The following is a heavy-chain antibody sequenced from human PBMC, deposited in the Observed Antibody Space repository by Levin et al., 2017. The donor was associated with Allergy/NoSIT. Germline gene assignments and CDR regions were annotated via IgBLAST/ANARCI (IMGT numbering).Heavy chain of an antibody. D-gene: IGHD3-10*01. J-gene: IGHJ5*02. CDR3: ARDQQLLWFGESRAFDP. Sequence: GESLKISCAASGFTFSIFGMHWVRQAPDKGLEWVAVIWFDGSKEYYADSVKGRFSVSRDNSKNTVYLQMNALRAEDTAVYYCARDQQLLWFGESRAFDPWGQGTLVTVSS. CDR2: IWFDGSKE. CDR1: GFTFSIFG. V-gene: IGHV3-33*01.